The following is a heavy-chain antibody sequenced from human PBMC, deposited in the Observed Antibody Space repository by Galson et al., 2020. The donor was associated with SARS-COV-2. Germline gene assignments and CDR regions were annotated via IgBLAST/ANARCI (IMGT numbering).Heavy chain of an antibody. Sequence: GESLKISCAAAGFTFRSYAMHWVRQAPGKGLEWVAVISYDGSNKYYADSVKGRFTISRDNSKNTLYLQMNSLRAEDTAVYYCARSRGGSYRDAFDIWGQGTMVTVSS. D-gene: IGHD1-26*01. CDR1: GFTFRSYA. CDR2: ISYDGSNK. J-gene: IGHJ3*02. CDR3: ARSRGGSYRDAFDI. V-gene: IGHV3-30*04.